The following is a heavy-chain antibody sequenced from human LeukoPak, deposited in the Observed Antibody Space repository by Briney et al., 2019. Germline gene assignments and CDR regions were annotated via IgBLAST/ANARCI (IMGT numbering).Heavy chain of an antibody. Sequence: PGGSLRLSCAASGFTFDDYGMLWVRHVPGKGLEWVAGINWDGGSTGYADSVKGRFTISRDNSKNTLYLQMNSLRAEDTAVYYCAKDQHVLRYFDWHPEYFQHWGQGTLVTVSS. CDR3: AKDQHVLRYFDWHPEYFQH. CDR2: INWDGGST. D-gene: IGHD3-9*01. V-gene: IGHV3-20*04. CDR1: GFTFDDYG. J-gene: IGHJ1*01.